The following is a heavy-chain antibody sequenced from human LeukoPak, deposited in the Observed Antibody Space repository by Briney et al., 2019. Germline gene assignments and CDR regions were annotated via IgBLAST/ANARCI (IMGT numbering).Heavy chain of an antibody. Sequence: PSETLSLTCSVSGGSISSSSSYWGWIRQPPGKGLEWIGSIYYSGSSFDNPALKSRVTISVDTSKNQFSLKLSSVTAADTAVYYCARDPYSGNYGAYYYYMDVWGKGTTVTISS. J-gene: IGHJ6*03. D-gene: IGHD1-26*01. V-gene: IGHV4-39*02. CDR1: GGSISSSSSY. CDR2: IYYSGSS. CDR3: ARDPYSGNYGAYYYYMDV.